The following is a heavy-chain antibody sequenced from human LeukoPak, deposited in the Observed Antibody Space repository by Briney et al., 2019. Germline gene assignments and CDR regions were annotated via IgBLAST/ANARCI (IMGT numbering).Heavy chain of an antibody. D-gene: IGHD5-24*01. Sequence: SETLSLTCTVSGGSISSSSYYWGWIRQPPGKGLECLGSIYYSGSTYYNPSLKSRVTISVDTSKNQFSLKLSSVTAADTAVYYCARDGRDGYNRRLDYWGQGTLVTVSS. V-gene: IGHV4-39*07. J-gene: IGHJ4*02. CDR1: GGSISSSSYY. CDR2: IYYSGST. CDR3: ARDGRDGYNRRLDY.